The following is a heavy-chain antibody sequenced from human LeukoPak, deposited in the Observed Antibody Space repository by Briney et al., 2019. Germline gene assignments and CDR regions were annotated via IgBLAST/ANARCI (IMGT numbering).Heavy chain of an antibody. J-gene: IGHJ5*02. CDR2: ISPYNGNT. V-gene: IGHV1-18*01. CDR1: GYTFTSYG. Sequence: ASVKVSCKSSGYTFTSYGINWVRQAPGQGLEWMGWISPYNGNTKYAEKIQRRVTITTDTSTSTAYMELRSLSSDDTALYYCARDQRGYGDSSGASKWIDPWGQGTLVTVSS. D-gene: IGHD4-17*01. CDR3: ARDQRGYGDSSGASKWIDP.